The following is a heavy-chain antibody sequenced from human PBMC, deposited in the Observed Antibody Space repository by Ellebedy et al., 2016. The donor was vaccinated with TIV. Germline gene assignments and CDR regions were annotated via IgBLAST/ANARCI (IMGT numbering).Heavy chain of an antibody. CDR1: GGSISSYY. D-gene: IGHD6-13*01. CDR2: IYYSGST. J-gene: IGHJ6*02. V-gene: IGHV4-59*01. CDR3: ARAGRAAAGPNLNYYYYGMDV. Sequence: GSLRLSXTVSGGSISSYYWSWIRQPPGKGLEWIGYIYYSGSTNYNPSLKSRVTISVDTSKNQFSLKLSSVTAADTAVYYCARAGRAAAGPNLNYYYYGMDVWGQGTTVTVSS.